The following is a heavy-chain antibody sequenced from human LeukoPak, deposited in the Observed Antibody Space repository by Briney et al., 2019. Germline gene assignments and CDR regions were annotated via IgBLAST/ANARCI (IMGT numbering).Heavy chain of an antibody. D-gene: IGHD6-13*01. V-gene: IGHV3-64*01. CDR3: ARASASSWYASADY. CDR1: GFTFGSYA. CDR2: ITSNGGST. J-gene: IGHJ4*02. Sequence: PGGSLRLSCAASGFTFGSYAMHWVRQAPGKGLEYVSSITSNGGSTYYANSVKGRFTISRDNSKNTLYLQMGSLRAEDMAVYYCARASASSWYASADYWGQGTLVTVSS.